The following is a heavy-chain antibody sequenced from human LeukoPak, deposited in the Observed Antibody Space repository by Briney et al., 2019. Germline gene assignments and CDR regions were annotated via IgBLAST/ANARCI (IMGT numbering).Heavy chain of an antibody. CDR2: ISSSSSYI. V-gene: IGHV3-21*01. J-gene: IGHJ5*02. CDR1: GFTFSSYS. CDR3: AGDAAARPS. Sequence: GGSLRLSCAASGFTFSSYSMNWVRQAPGKGLEWVSSISSSSSYIYYADSVKGRFTISRDNAKNSLYLQMNGLRAEDTAVYYCAGDAAARPSWGQGTLVTVSS. D-gene: IGHD6-6*01.